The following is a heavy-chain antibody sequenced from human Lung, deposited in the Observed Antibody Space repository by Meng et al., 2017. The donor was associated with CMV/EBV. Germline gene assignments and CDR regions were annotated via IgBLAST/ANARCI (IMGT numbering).Heavy chain of an antibody. CDR2: IYHSGST. Sequence: GHLQGSGPGPGQPSVTLSLTCAVSGGSISSSNWWSRVRQPPGKGLEWIGEIYHSGSTNHNPSLKSRVTISVDKSKNQFSLKLSSVTAADTAVYYCASFPPPGEQWLVTDYWGQGTLVTVSS. D-gene: IGHD6-19*01. J-gene: IGHJ4*02. CDR1: GGSISSSNW. CDR3: ASFPPPGEQWLVTDY. V-gene: IGHV4-4*02.